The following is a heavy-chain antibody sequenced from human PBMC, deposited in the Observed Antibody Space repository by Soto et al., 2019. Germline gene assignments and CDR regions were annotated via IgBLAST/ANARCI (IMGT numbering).Heavy chain of an antibody. Sequence: QLQLQESGPGLVKPSETLSLTCTVSGGSISSSSYYWGWIRQPPRKGLEWIGSIYYSGSTYYNPSLKSRVTISVDTSKNQFSLKLSSVTAADTAVYCCARPVLELITIFGVVIASWFDPWGQGTLVTVSS. CDR3: ARPVLELITIFGVVIASWFDP. CDR1: GGSISSSSYY. CDR2: IYYSGST. D-gene: IGHD3-3*01. V-gene: IGHV4-39*01. J-gene: IGHJ5*02.